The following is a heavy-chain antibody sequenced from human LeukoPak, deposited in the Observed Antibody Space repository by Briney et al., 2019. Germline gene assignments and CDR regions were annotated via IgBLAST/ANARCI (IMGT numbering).Heavy chain of an antibody. CDR2: ISAYNGNT. CDR1: GYTFTSYG. D-gene: IGHD4-17*01. J-gene: IGHJ3*02. CDR3: ARDRPTVTTSRQSRAFDI. Sequence: ASVKVSCKASGYTFTSYGISWVRQAPGQGLEWMGWISAYNGNTNYAQKLQGRVTMTTDTSTSTAYMELRSLRSDDTAVYYCARDRPTVTTSRQSRAFDIWGQGTMVTVSS. V-gene: IGHV1-18*01.